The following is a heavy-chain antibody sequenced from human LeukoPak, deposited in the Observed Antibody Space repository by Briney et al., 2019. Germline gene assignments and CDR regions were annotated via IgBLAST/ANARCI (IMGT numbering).Heavy chain of an antibody. J-gene: IGHJ4*02. CDR1: GYSFTSYW. Sequence: GESLKIFCKGSGYSFTSYWIGWVRQMPGKGLEWMGIIYPGDSDTRYSPSFQGQVTISADKSISTAYLQWSSLKASDTAMYYCARTVLAAAGAEDYWGQGTLVTVSS. CDR3: ARTVLAAAGAEDY. CDR2: IYPGDSDT. D-gene: IGHD6-13*01. V-gene: IGHV5-51*01.